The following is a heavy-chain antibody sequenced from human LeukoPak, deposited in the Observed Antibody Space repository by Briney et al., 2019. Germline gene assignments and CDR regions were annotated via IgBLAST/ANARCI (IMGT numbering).Heavy chain of an antibody. CDR2: IYTSGST. CDR3: ARYWAPYDILTGYFDY. D-gene: IGHD3-9*01. V-gene: IGHV4-4*07. CDR1: GGSISSYY. Sequence: SETLSLTCTVSGGSISSYYWSWIRQPAGKGLEWIGRIYTSGSTNYNPSLKSRVTMSVDTSKNQFSLKLSSVTAADTAVYYCARYWAPYDILTGYFDYWGQGTLVTVSS. J-gene: IGHJ4*02.